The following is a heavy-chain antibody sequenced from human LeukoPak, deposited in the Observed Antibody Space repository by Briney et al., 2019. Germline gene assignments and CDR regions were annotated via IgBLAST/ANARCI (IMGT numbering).Heavy chain of an antibody. J-gene: IGHJ4*02. CDR1: GGSFSGYY. D-gene: IGHD6-19*01. CDR2: INHSGST. Sequence: PSETLSLTCAVYGGSFSGYYWSRIRQPPGKGLEWIGEINHSGSTNYNPSLKSRVTISVDTSKNQFSLKLSSVTAADTAVYYCARAYAVAGRRMYYFDYWGQGTLVTVSS. V-gene: IGHV4-34*01. CDR3: ARAYAVAGRRMYYFDY.